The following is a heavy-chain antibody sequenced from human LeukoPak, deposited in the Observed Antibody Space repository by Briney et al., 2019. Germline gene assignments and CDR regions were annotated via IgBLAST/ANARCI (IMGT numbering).Heavy chain of an antibody. J-gene: IGHJ3*01. CDR1: GGSLSGYY. D-gene: IGHD6-19*01. CDR2: INHSGST. V-gene: IGHV4-34*01. CDR3: ASSPWYSSGPCF. Sequence: PSETLSLTCAVSGGSLSGYYWTWIRQPPGKGLEWIGEINHSGSTNYNPSLKSRVTISVDTSRKQFFLRLSSVTAADTAVYYCASSPWYSSGPCFWGQGTMVTVSS.